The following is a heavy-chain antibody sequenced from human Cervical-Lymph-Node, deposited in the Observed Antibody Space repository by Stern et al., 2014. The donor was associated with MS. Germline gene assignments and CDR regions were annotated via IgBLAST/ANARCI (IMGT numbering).Heavy chain of an antibody. CDR3: AKASSGGYDFRLAET. D-gene: IGHD5-12*01. CDR1: GFAFSDYG. J-gene: IGHJ5*02. V-gene: IGHV3-30*18. Sequence: QVQLVESGGGVVQPGRSLRLSCAASGFAFSDYGMHWVRQAPGKGLEWVAVISFDGRGKFYADSVKGRCTISRDNSQNTLHLQVNSLRTEDTALYYCAKASSGGYDFRLAETWGQGTLVIVSS. CDR2: ISFDGRGK.